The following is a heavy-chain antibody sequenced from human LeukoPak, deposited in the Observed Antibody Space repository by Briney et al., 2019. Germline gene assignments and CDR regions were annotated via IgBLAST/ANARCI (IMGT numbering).Heavy chain of an antibody. CDR1: GFTFSSYA. V-gene: IGHV3-74*01. CDR2: INSDGSST. Sequence: GGSLRLSCAASGFTFSSYAMSWVRQAPGKGLEWVSRINSDGSSTSYADSVKGRFTISRDNAKNTLYLQMNSLRAEDTAVYYCARDGGYSGYVHFDYWGQGTLVTVSS. J-gene: IGHJ4*02. D-gene: IGHD5-12*01. CDR3: ARDGGYSGYVHFDY.